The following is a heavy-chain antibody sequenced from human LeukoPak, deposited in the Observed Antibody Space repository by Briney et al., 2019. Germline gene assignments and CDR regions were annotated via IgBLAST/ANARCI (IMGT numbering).Heavy chain of an antibody. J-gene: IGHJ4*02. Sequence: PSETLSLTCTVSGGSISTSGYSWGWIRQPPGKGLEWIGIIYSGGSTQYNPSLKSRVTISVDTSKNQFSLKLSSVTAADTAVYYCARRPTTGTTHYYFDYWGQGTLVTVSS. V-gene: IGHV4-39*01. CDR2: IYSGGST. D-gene: IGHD1-1*01. CDR1: GGSISTSGYS. CDR3: ARRPTTGTTHYYFDY.